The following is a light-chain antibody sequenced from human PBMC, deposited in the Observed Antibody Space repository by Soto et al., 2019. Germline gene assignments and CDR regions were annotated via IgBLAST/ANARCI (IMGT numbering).Light chain of an antibody. J-gene: IGKJ4*01. CDR1: QIISTY. CDR3: QQSYSIPLT. CDR2: AAS. V-gene: IGKV1-39*01. Sequence: DIQMAQSPSSLSASVGDRVTITCRASQIISTYLNWYQHKPGKAPNLLISAASTLQSGVPSRFSGSGSGTDFTLTISSLQPEDSATSYCQQSYSIPLTFGGGTKVQI.